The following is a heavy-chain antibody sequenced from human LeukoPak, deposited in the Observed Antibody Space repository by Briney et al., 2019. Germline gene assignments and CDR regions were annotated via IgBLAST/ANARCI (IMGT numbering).Heavy chain of an antibody. D-gene: IGHD3-10*01. Sequence: ASVKVSCKASGYTFTSYGISWVRQAPGQGLEWMGWISAYNGNTNYARKLQGRVTMTTDTSTSTAYMELRSLRSDDTAVYYCARAVRGRYYYYYMDVWGKGTTVTVSS. CDR1: GYTFTSYG. CDR2: ISAYNGNT. J-gene: IGHJ6*03. V-gene: IGHV1-18*01. CDR3: ARAVRGRYYYYYMDV.